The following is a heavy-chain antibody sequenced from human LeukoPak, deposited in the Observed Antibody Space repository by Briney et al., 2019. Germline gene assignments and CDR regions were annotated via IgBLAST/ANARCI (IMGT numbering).Heavy chain of an antibody. CDR1: GFTFSSYG. V-gene: IGHV3-30*18. CDR3: AKAYGDYGGMDV. J-gene: IGHJ6*02. CDR2: ISYDGSNK. Sequence: GGSLRLSCAASGFTFSSYGMHWVRQAPGKGLEWVAVISYDGSNKYYADSVKGRFTISRDNSKNTLYLQMNSLRAKDTAVYYCAKAYGDYGGMDVWGQGTTVTVSS. D-gene: IGHD4-17*01.